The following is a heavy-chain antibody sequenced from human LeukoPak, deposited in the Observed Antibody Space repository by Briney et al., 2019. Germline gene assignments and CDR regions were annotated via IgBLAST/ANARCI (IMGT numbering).Heavy chain of an antibody. Sequence: PSETLSLTCTVSGGSISSSSYYWGWIRQPPGKGLEWIGSIYYSGSTYYNPSLKSRVTISVDTSKNQFSLKLSSVTAADTAVYYCARGCYYDSSGYSGYYMDVWGKGTTVTVSS. CDR2: IYYSGST. J-gene: IGHJ6*03. D-gene: IGHD3-22*01. V-gene: IGHV4-39*07. CDR1: GGSISSSSYY. CDR3: ARGCYYDSSGYSGYYMDV.